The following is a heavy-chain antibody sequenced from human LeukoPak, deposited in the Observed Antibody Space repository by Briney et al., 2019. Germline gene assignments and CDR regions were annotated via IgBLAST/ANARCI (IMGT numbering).Heavy chain of an antibody. CDR1: GFTFSTYP. V-gene: IGHV3-23*01. D-gene: IGHD6-19*01. CDR3: AKDEGSGRYYFDY. CDR2: ISGSGGST. Sequence: PGGSLRLSCAASGFTFSTYPMSWVRQAPGKGLEWVSGISGSGGSTYYADSVKGRFTISRDISKNTLYLQMNSLRAEDTAVYYCAKDEGSGRYYFDYWGQGSLVTVSS. J-gene: IGHJ4*02.